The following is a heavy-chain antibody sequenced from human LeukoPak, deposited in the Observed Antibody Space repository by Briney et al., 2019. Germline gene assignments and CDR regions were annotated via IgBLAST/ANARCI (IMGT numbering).Heavy chain of an antibody. CDR2: IKQGGSEK. V-gene: IGHV3-7*01. CDR1: GFTFSSYW. D-gene: IGHD2-2*01. J-gene: IGHJ4*02. CDR3: ARDLYCSTTSCYVRNYFDY. Sequence: GGSLRLSCAASGFTFSSYWMSWVRQAPGKGLEWVANIKQGGSEKYYVDSVKGRFTISRDNAKNSLYLQMDSLRAEDTAVYYCARDLYCSTTSCYVRNYFDYWGQGTLVTVSS.